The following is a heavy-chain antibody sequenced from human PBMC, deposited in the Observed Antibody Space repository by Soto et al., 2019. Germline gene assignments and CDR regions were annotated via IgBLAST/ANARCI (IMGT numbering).Heavy chain of an antibody. CDR1: GFTFSSYS. CDR3: ARTVRYSSGWYEVIDY. J-gene: IGHJ4*02. V-gene: IGHV3-21*01. CDR2: ISSSSSYI. Sequence: EVQLVESGGGLVKPGGSLRLSCAASGFTFSSYSMNWVRQAPGKGLEWVSSISSSSSYIYYADSVKGRFTISRDNAKNSLYLQMNSMRAEDTAVYYCARTVRYSSGWYEVIDYWGQGTPVTVSS. D-gene: IGHD6-19*01.